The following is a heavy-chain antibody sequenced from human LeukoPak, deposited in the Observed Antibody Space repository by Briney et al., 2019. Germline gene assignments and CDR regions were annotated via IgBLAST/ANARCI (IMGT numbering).Heavy chain of an antibody. J-gene: IGHJ3*02. Sequence: PSETVSLTCTVSVGPLCSGDYYWRWIRQPPGKVLERNTYSYYRESTYYHPSLQSRVTKSVYTAKNQFSLKLISVTAADAAVYYCARDLGRITMDRMGAFDIWGQGTMVTVSS. D-gene: IGHD3-10*01. V-gene: IGHV4-30-4*08. CDR3: ARDLGRITMDRMGAFDI. CDR2: SYYREST. CDR1: VGPLCSGDYY.